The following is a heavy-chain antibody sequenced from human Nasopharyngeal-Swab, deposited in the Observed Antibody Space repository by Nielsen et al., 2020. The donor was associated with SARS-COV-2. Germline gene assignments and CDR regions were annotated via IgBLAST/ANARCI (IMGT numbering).Heavy chain of an antibody. CDR3: ARTYYDFWSGPHRGYFDY. D-gene: IGHD3-3*01. Sequence: ASVKVSCKASGYTFTSYGISWVRQAPGQGLEWMGWISAYNGNTNYAQKLQGRVTMTTDTSTSTAYMELRSLRSDDTAVYYCARTYYDFWSGPHRGYFDYWGQRTLVTVSS. CDR1: GYTFTSYG. CDR2: ISAYNGNT. J-gene: IGHJ4*02. V-gene: IGHV1-18*01.